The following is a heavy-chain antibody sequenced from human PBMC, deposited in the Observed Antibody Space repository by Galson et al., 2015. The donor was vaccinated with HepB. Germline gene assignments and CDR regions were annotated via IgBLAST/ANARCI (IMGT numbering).Heavy chain of an antibody. CDR3: ARDLWCSTISLQRIQN. V-gene: IGHV3-64*01. Sequence: SLRLSCAASGFTFSNYAMHWVRQAPGKGPEYVSAISSDGDSTHYANSVKDRFTISRDNSKNTLYLQIASLRAEDMAVYYCARDLWCSTISLQRIQNWGQGTLVTVSS. CDR1: GFTFSNYA. D-gene: IGHD2-2*01. J-gene: IGHJ1*01. CDR2: ISSDGDST.